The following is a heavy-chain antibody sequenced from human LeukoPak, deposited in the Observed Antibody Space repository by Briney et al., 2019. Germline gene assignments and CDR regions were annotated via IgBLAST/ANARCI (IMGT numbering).Heavy chain of an antibody. V-gene: IGHV4-34*01. CDR3: ARHRSGWLQSSFDY. J-gene: IGHJ4*02. CDR1: GGSFSGHY. D-gene: IGHD5-24*01. Sequence: SETLSLTCAVYGGSFSGHYWNWIRQSPGKGLEWIGEINHSGSTNYNPSLKSRVTISVDTSKNQFSLRMTSATAADTAVYYCARHRSGWLQSSFDYWGQGTLVTVSS. CDR2: INHSGST.